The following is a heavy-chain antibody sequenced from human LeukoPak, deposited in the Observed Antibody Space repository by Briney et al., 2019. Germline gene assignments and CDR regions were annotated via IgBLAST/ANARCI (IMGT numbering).Heavy chain of an antibody. CDR3: ARDRVVASSYYYGMDV. CDR1: GISINSDGGY. D-gene: IGHD2-15*01. CDR2: IYYSGTI. J-gene: IGHJ6*02. Sequence: SETLSLTCTVSGISINSDGGYWSWIRQAPGTGLEWIGYIYYSGTIHLNPSLKSRISMSMDTSKNQFFLKVTSVTAADTAVYYCARDRVVASSYYYGMDVWGQGTTVIVSS. V-gene: IGHV4-30-4*01.